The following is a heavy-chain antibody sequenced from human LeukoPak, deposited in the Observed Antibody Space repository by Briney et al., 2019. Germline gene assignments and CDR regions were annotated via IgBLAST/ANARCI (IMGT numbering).Heavy chain of an antibody. CDR2: IYHSGST. Sequence: SETLSLTCAVYGGSFSGYYWSWIRQPPGKGLEWIGYIYHSGSTYYNPSLKSRVTISVDTSKNQFSLKLSSVTAADTAVYYCARDERYSGYDSGAFDIWGQGTMVTVSS. CDR3: ARDERYSGYDSGAFDI. J-gene: IGHJ3*02. D-gene: IGHD5-12*01. CDR1: GGSFSGYY. V-gene: IGHV4-34*01.